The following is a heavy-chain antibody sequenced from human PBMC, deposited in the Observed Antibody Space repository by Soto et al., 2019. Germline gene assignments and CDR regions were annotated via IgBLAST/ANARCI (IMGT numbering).Heavy chain of an antibody. V-gene: IGHV1-18*01. Sequence: QVQLVQSGVEVKKAGASVKVSCKASGYTFSSYGISWARQAPGQGLEWMGWISDYNGNTHYAQKFQGRLIMTTATSTRIAYMELRGLMSDDTAVYFCAREGYYSGSGTDSTPRYYGMDVWGQGTTVTVSS. CDR1: GYTFSSYG. CDR2: ISDYNGNT. J-gene: IGHJ6*02. CDR3: AREGYYSGSGTDSTPRYYGMDV. D-gene: IGHD3-10*01.